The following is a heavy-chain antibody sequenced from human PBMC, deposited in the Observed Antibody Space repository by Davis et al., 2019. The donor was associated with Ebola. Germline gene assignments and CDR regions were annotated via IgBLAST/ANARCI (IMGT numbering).Heavy chain of an antibody. J-gene: IGHJ4*02. CDR2: VYHSGST. V-gene: IGHV4-59*12. Sequence: SETLSLTCTVSGGSINNYFWSWIRQPPGKGLEWIGEVYHSGSTNYNPSLKSRVTISVDKSKNQFSLKLKSVTAADTAVYYCARDYYDSSGYLHYFDYWGQGTLVTVSS. D-gene: IGHD3-22*01. CDR1: GGSINNYF. CDR3: ARDYYDSSGYLHYFDY.